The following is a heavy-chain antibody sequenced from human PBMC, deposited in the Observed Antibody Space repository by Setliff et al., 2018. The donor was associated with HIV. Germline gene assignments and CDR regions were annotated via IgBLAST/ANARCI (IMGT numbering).Heavy chain of an antibody. CDR3: ATALYCSSTSCYIAFDI. V-gene: IGHV3-53*01. CDR1: GFTFSDAW. J-gene: IGHJ3*02. D-gene: IGHD2-2*01. Sequence: GGSLRLSCTASGFTFSDAWMTWVRQAPGKGLEWVSVLYSGGSTYYADSVKGRFTISRENSKNTVHLQMNSLRAEDTAVDYCATALYCSSTSCYIAFDIWGQGTMVTVSS. CDR2: LYSGGST.